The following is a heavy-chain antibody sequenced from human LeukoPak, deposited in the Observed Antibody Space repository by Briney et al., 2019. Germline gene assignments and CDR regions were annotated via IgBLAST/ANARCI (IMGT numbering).Heavy chain of an antibody. CDR3: ARIAAAANWYFDL. CDR2: IYYSGIT. J-gene: IGHJ2*01. D-gene: IGHD6-25*01. V-gene: IGHV4-39*01. Sequence: PSETLSLTCTVSGGSISSSSYYWGWIRQPPGKGLEWIGSIYYSGITYYNPSRKSRITVSVDTSKTQFSLTLTSVTAADTAVYYCARIAAAANWYFDLWGRGTLVTVSS. CDR1: GGSISSSSYY.